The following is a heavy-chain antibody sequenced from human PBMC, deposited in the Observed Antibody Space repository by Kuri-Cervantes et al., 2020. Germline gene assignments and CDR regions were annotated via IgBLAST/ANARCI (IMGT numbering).Heavy chain of an antibody. CDR1: GGSISGFY. CDR2: VNHSGST. V-gene: IGHV4-34*01. J-gene: IGHJ3*02. Sequence: SETLSLTCRVSGGSISGFYWSWIRQPPGKGLQWIGEVNHSGSTYYNPSLKSRVTISVDTSKNQFSLKLSSVTAADTAVYYCARRFAVLSSGWYVGAFDIWGQGTMVTVSS. D-gene: IGHD6-19*01. CDR3: ARRFAVLSSGWYVGAFDI.